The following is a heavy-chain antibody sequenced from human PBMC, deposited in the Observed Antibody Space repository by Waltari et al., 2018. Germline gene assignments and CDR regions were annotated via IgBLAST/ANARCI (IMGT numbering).Heavy chain of an antibody. CDR1: GFTFSDHY. CDR3: ARGTIWGY. Sequence: EVQLVESGGGLVQPGGSLRLSCAASGFTFSDHYMDWVRQAPGKGLEWVGRTRNKANNYTTEYAASVKGRFTSSRDDSKNSVYLQMNSLKTEDTAVYYCARGTIWGYWGQGTLVTVSS. J-gene: IGHJ4*02. V-gene: IGHV3-72*01. CDR2: TRNKANNYTT. D-gene: IGHD7-27*01.